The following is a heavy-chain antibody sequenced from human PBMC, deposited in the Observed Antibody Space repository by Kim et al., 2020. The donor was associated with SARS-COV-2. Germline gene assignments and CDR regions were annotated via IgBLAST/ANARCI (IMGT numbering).Heavy chain of an antibody. Sequence: ASVKVSCKASGYNFNGYYVHWVRQAPGQGLEWMGWINFNSGGTKYAQKFQGRVTLTRDTSISTAYMELSSLGYDDTALYYCSREDYWGQGTLGTVSP. CDR1: GYNFNGYY. CDR3: SREDY. J-gene: IGHJ4*02. V-gene: IGHV1-2*02. CDR2: INFNSGGT.